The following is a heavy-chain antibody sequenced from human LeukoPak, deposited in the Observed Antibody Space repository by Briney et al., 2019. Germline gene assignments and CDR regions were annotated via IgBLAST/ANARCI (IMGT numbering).Heavy chain of an antibody. CDR3: ATNTVPTWYYGMDV. D-gene: IGHD2/OR15-2a*01. V-gene: IGHV1-24*01. Sequence: ASVKVSCKVSGYTLTELSMHWVRQAPGKGLEWMGGFDPEDGETIYAQKFQGRVTMTEDTPTDTAYMELSSLRSEDTAVYYCATNTVPTWYYGMDVWGQGTTVTVSS. CDR1: GYTLTELS. J-gene: IGHJ6*02. CDR2: FDPEDGET.